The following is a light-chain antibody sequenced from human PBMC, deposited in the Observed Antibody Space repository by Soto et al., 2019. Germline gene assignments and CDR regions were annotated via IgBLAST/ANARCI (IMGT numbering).Light chain of an antibody. CDR1: QTVKTN. Sequence: EIVMTQSPATLSLSPGEGATLSCRASQTVKTNLDWYQHKPGQAPRLLIYAASTRAPGVPDRFSGSGSGTEFTLTISSLQSEDFAVYYCLQYNNWPPLTFGQGTRLEI. V-gene: IGKV3-15*01. CDR3: LQYNNWPPLT. CDR2: AAS. J-gene: IGKJ5*01.